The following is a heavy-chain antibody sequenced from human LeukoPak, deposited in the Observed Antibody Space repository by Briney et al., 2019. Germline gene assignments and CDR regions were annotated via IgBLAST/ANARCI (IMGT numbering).Heavy chain of an antibody. CDR3: AKDRDDSGDYVFDH. Sequence: GGSLRLSCAASGFTFSNYVMSWVRQAPGKGLEWVSVIGRSGHFTNYADAVKGRFTISRDNSKETLSLQMSSLRAEDTAIYYCAKDRDDSGDYVFDHWGQGILVTVSS. V-gene: IGHV3-23*01. D-gene: IGHD4-17*01. CDR2: IGRSGHFT. J-gene: IGHJ4*02. CDR1: GFTFSNYV.